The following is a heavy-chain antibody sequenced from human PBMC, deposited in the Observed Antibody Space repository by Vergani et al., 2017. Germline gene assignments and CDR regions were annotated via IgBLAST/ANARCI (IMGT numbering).Heavy chain of an antibody. J-gene: IGHJ2*01. V-gene: IGHV1-18*01. CDR1: GYTFTSYS. D-gene: IGHD3-22*01. CDR3: ARDRTPYYYDSSGYHWYFDL. CDR2: ISPYTGST. Sequence: QVQLVQSGAEVKKPGASVKVSCKASGYTFTSYSFNWVRQAPGQGLEWMGWISPYTGSTKYAEKFQDRLTMTTDTSTSTAYMELRSLRSDDTAVYYCARDRTPYYYDSSGYHWYFDLWGRGTLVTVSS.